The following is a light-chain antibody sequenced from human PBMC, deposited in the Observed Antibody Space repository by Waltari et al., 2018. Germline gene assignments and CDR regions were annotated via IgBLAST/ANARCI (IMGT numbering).Light chain of an antibody. CDR1: SGIDVGTYR. CDR3: MIWDSSAWV. J-gene: IGLJ3*02. V-gene: IGLV5-45*03. Sequence: QAVLTQPSSLSASPGASASLTCTSRSGIDVGTYRLYWYQQTPGSPPHYLLRYRSDSDKQQGSGVPSRFSGSKDASANAGILLISGLQSDDEADYYCMIWDSSAWVFGGGTKLTVL. CDR2: YRSDSDK.